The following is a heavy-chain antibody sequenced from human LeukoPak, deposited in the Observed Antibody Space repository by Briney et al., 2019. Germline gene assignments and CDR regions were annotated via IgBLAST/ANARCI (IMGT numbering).Heavy chain of an antibody. Sequence: PGGSLRLSCAASGFTFSSYSMNWVRQAPGKGLEWVSYIGTSSSTIYYADSVKGRFPVSRDNAKNSLYLQMNSLRAEDTAVYYCARDRYYYGSGSHAYWGQGTLVTVSS. CDR3: ARDRYYYGSGSHAY. CDR2: IGTSSSTI. J-gene: IGHJ4*02. CDR1: GFTFSSYS. V-gene: IGHV3-48*01. D-gene: IGHD3-10*01.